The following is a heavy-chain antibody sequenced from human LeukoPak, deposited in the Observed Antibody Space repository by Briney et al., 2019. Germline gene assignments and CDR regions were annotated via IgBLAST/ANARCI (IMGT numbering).Heavy chain of an antibody. J-gene: IGHJ4*02. CDR1: GGSISSYY. V-gene: IGHV4-59*08. CDR3: AGHHPRNTVDF. Sequence: PSETLSLTCTVSGGSISSYYWSWIRQPPGKGLEWIAYISDIGSINYNPSLKSRVAISLDTSKNQFSLKLSSVTAADTAVYYCAGHHPRNTVDFWGQGTLVTVSS. D-gene: IGHD2/OR15-2a*01. CDR2: ISDIGSI.